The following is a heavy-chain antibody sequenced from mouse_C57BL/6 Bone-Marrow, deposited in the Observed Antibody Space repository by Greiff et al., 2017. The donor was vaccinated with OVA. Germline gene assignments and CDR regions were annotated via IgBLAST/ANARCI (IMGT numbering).Heavy chain of an antibody. D-gene: IGHD2-2*01. Sequence: EVKLMESGPGLAKPSQTLSLTCSVTGYSITSDYWNWIRKFPGNKLEYMGYISYSGSTYYNPSLKSRISITRDTSKNQYYLQLNSVTTEDTATYYCARSPYGYPYAMDYWGQGTSVTVSS. CDR1: GYSITSDY. V-gene: IGHV3-8*01. CDR2: ISYSGST. CDR3: ARSPYGYPYAMDY. J-gene: IGHJ4*01.